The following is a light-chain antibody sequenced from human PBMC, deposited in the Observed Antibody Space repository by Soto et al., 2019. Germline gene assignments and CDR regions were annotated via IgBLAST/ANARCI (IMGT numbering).Light chain of an antibody. CDR2: GAS. V-gene: IGKV3-20*01. CDR3: QQYGSSLFI. J-gene: IGKJ5*01. Sequence: EIVLTKSPGILSLAPGERVILSCRASQSVSSSYLAWYQQKPGQAPRLLLYGASSRATGISDRFSGSGSGTHFTLTISRLEPEDFEVYYCQQYGSSLFIFGQAKRREIQ. CDR1: QSVSSSY.